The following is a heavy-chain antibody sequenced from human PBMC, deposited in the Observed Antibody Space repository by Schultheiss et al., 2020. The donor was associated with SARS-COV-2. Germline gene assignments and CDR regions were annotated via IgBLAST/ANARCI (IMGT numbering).Heavy chain of an antibody. D-gene: IGHD3-16*01. V-gene: IGHV3-53*01. J-gene: IGHJ6*02. CDR3: TAASVGDRYYYGMDV. CDR2: IYSGGST. CDR1: GFTFSNYW. Sequence: VGSLRLSCAASGFTFSNYWMIWVRQAPGQGLEWVSVIYSGGSTYYADSVKGRFTISRDNSENTLYLQMNSLRVEDTAVYYCTAASVGDRYYYGMDVWGQGTTVTVSS.